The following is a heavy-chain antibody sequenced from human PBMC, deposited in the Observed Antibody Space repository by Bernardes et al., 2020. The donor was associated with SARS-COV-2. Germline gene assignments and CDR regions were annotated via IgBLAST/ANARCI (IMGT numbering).Heavy chain of an antibody. CDR3: ARDYGDYYFDY. Sequence: GYLSLSCAASGFTFSSNYMSWVGPAPGKGLEWVSVIYSGGSTYYADSVKGRFTISRDNSKNTLYLQMNSLRAEDTAVYYCARDYGDYYFDYWGQGTLVTVSS. D-gene: IGHD4-17*01. CDR2: IYSGGST. V-gene: IGHV3-53*01. CDR1: GFTFSSNY. J-gene: IGHJ4*02.